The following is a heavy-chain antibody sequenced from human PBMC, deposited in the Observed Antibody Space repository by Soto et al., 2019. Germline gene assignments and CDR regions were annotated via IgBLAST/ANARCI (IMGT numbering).Heavy chain of an antibody. V-gene: IGHV1-18*01. CDR3: TKYTTRERLLRVDS. CDR2: INTYSGNT. J-gene: IGHJ4*02. Sequence: QDQLVQSGPEVKEPGASVKIACQTSPYSLIEYNSGISWVRQAPGQGLEWMGWINTYSGNTNYAQNVQGRVTMTKDTSTRTAYMELRSLKSDDTAIYYCTKYTTRERLLRVDSWGQGTLVTVSS. D-gene: IGHD1-26*01. CDR1: PYSLIEYNSG.